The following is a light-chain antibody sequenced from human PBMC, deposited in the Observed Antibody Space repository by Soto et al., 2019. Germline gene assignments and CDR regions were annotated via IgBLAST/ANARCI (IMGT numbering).Light chain of an antibody. V-gene: IGLV1-40*01. CDR3: QSYDRSLNGVV. Sequence: QSVLTQPPSVSGAPGQRVTISCTGSSSNIGAGYDVHWYQQLPGTAPKLLIYGNSNRPSGVPDRFSGSKSGTSASLAITGLQAEDEADYYCQSYDRSLNGVVFGGGTKVTVL. J-gene: IGLJ2*01. CDR2: GNS. CDR1: SSNIGAGYD.